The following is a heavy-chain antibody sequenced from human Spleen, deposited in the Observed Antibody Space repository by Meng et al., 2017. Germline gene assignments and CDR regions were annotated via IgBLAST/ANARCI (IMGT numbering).Heavy chain of an antibody. V-gene: IGHV3-9*03. D-gene: IGHD1-26*01. CDR1: GFKFDDYA. CDR3: ARDAGYFFDI. CDR2: IGWNSANI. J-gene: IGHJ3*02. Sequence: GGSLRLSCAASGFKFDDYAMHWVRQAPGEGLEWVSGIGWNSANIDYADSVKGRFTISRDNGKNSLYLQMNSLRAEDMALYYCARDAGYFFDIWGQGTMVTVSS.